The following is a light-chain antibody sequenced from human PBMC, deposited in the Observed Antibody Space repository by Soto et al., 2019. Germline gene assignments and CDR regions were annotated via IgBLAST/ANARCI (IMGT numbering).Light chain of an antibody. CDR2: EVN. CDR1: GIDVGGYKY. CDR3: SSYAGINNLGV. V-gene: IGLV2-8*01. J-gene: IGLJ1*01. Sequence: QSALTQPPSASGSPGQSVTISCTGTGIDVGGYKYVSWYQQHPGKAPKLMIFEVNKRPSGVPDRFSGSKSGNTASLTVSGLQAEDEADYYCSSYAGINNLGVFGTGTKVIVL.